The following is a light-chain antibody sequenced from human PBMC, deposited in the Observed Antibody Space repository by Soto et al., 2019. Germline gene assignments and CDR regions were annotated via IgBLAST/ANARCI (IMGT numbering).Light chain of an antibody. J-gene: IGKJ1*01. V-gene: IGKV3-15*01. Sequence: EIVMTQSPATLSVSPGERATLSCRASQSVSSNLAWYQQKPGQAPRHLIYGASTRATGIPARFSGSGSGTEFTLTNSSLQSEDFAFYYCQQYNNWPKTFGQGTKVEIK. CDR1: QSVSSN. CDR3: QQYNNWPKT. CDR2: GAS.